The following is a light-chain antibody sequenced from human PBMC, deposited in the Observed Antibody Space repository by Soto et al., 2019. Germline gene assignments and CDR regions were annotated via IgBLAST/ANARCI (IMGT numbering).Light chain of an antibody. CDR3: QQYNGYPFT. CDR1: QSVDKW. CDR2: TAS. Sequence: DIQMTQSPSTLSASVGDRVTITCRASQSVDKWLAWYQQRPGTAPKLLIYTASNLQRGVPSRFSGSGSGTEFILTISSLQPDDFATYYCQQYNGYPFTFGPGTKVDIK. J-gene: IGKJ3*01. V-gene: IGKV1-5*03.